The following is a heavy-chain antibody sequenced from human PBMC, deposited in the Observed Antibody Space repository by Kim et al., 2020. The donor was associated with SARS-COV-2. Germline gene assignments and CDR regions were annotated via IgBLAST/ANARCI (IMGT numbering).Heavy chain of an antibody. CDR2: ISGSGGST. V-gene: IGHV3-23*01. D-gene: IGHD6-19*01. Sequence: GGSLRLFCAVSGFTFSNYAMNWVRQAAGKGLEWVSTISGSGGSTNYADSVKGRFTISRDNSKNTLYLQMNSLRAEDTALYYCGSGWNLGNWGQGTLVTVSS. J-gene: IGHJ4*02. CDR3: GSGWNLGN. CDR1: GFTFSNYA.